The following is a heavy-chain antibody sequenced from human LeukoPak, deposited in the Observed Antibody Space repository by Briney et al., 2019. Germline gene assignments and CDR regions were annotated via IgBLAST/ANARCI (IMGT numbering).Heavy chain of an antibody. Sequence: ASVKVSCKASGYTFTSYDINWVRQATGQGLEWMGYMNPNSGNTVYAQKFQGRLTMTRNISISTAYMELSSLRSEDTAVYYCARDRNWNYVRTFDYWGQGTLVTVSS. D-gene: IGHD1-7*01. V-gene: IGHV1-8*01. J-gene: IGHJ4*02. CDR1: GYTFTSYD. CDR2: MNPNSGNT. CDR3: ARDRNWNYVRTFDY.